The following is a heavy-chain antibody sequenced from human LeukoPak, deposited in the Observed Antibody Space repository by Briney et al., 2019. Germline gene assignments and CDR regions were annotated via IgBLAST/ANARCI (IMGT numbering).Heavy chain of an antibody. D-gene: IGHD3-10*01. CDR3: ARDSRVTNGDY. V-gene: IGHV1-2*02. Sequence: ASVKVSCKASGYTFTGYYMHWVRQAPGQGLEWMGLINPKNGGTSYAQKFQGRVTMTRDTSITTAYMELSSLRSDDTAVNYCARDSRVTNGDYWGQGTLVTVSS. CDR1: GYTFTGYY. J-gene: IGHJ4*02. CDR2: INPKNGGT.